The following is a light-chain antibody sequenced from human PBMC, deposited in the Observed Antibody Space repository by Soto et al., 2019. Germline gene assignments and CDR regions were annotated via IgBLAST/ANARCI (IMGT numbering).Light chain of an antibody. CDR1: SSNIGAGYD. CDR2: GNS. Sequence: QPVLTQPPSVSRAPGQRVTISCTGSSSNIGAGYDVHWYQQLPGTAPKLLIHGNSNRPSGVPDRFSGSKSGTSASLAITGLQAEDEADYYCQSYDSSLSGSYVFGTGTKVTVL. CDR3: QSYDSSLSGSYV. V-gene: IGLV1-40*01. J-gene: IGLJ1*01.